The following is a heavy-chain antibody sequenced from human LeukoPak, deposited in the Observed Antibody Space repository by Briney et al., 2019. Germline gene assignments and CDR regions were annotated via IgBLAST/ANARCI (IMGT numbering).Heavy chain of an antibody. D-gene: IGHD5-18*01. Sequence: GGSLRLSCAASGFTFSNYAMSWVRQVPGKGLEWVSYISSSGRTRYYADSVKGRFTISRENVKNSLYLQMDSLRAEDTALYYCARGYIVRGMDVWGQGTTVIVSS. CDR1: GFTFSNYA. J-gene: IGHJ6*02. V-gene: IGHV3-48*03. CDR3: ARGYIVRGMDV. CDR2: ISSSGRTR.